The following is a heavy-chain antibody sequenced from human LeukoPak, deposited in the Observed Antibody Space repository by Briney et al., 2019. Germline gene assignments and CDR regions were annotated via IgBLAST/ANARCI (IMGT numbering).Heavy chain of an antibody. CDR1: GGTFSSYA. D-gene: IGHD2-2*02. V-gene: IGHV1-69*05. CDR3: ARSSIVVVPAAIRTLDY. CDR2: IIPIFGTA. Sequence: SVKVSCKASGGTFSSYAISWVRQAPGQGLEWMGGIIPIFGTANYAQKFQGRVTITTDESTSTAYMELSSLRSEDTAVYYCARSSIVVVPAAIRTLDYWGQGTLVTVSS. J-gene: IGHJ4*02.